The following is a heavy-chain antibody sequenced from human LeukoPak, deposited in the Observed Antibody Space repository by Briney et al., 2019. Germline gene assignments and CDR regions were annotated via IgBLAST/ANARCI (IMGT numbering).Heavy chain of an antibody. Sequence: SETLSLTCTVSGGSISSYYXXXXXQPPGKGXXXXGXXXXXXDTNYNPXXXXRVTFSVXTSKNQFSLKLSSVTAADTAVYYCARKGPIAAPGPDYWGQGTLVTVPS. V-gene: IGHV4-59*01. CDR2: XXXXXDT. J-gene: IGHJ4*02. CDR1: GGSISSYY. CDR3: ARKGPIAAPGPDY. D-gene: IGHD1-14*01.